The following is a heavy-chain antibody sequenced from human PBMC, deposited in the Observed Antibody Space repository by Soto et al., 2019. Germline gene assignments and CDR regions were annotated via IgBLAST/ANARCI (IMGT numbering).Heavy chain of an antibody. CDR1: GGTFSSYA. D-gene: IGHD2-2*01. Sequence: GASVKVSCKASGGTFSSYAISWVRQAPGQGLEWMGGIIPIFGTANYAQKFQGRVTITADESTSTAYMELSSLRSEDTAVYYCARSLAGIVPAAIRPFGWFDPWGQGTLVTSPQ. CDR2: IIPIFGTA. V-gene: IGHV1-69*13. J-gene: IGHJ5*02. CDR3: ARSLAGIVPAAIRPFGWFDP.